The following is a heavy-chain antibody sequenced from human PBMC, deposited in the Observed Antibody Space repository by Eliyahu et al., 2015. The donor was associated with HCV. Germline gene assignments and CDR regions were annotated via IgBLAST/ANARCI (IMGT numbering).Heavy chain of an antibody. D-gene: IGHD3-9*01. CDR2: IYYSGST. J-gene: IGHJ4*02. V-gene: IGHV4-59*01. Sequence: QVQLQESGPGLVKPSETLSLTCTVXGGSISSDYWSWIRQPPGKGLGWIGYIYYSGSTNYNPSLKSRVTISVDTSKNQFSLKLSSVTAADTAVYYCARGTYYDILTGYYFDYWGQGTLVTVSS. CDR3: ARGTYYDILTGYYFDY. CDR1: GGSISSDY.